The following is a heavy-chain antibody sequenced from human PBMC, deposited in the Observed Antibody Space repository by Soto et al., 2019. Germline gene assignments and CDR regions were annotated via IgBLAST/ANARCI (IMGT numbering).Heavy chain of an antibody. V-gene: IGHV1-2*04. CDR1: GYTFTGYY. D-gene: IGHD2-15*01. CDR3: ARGKGYCSGGSCYGDYFDY. J-gene: IGHJ4*02. CDR2: INPNSGGT. Sequence: ASVKVSCKASGYTFTGYYMHWVRQAPGQGLEWMGWINPNSGGTNYAQKFQGWVTMTRDTSISTAYMELSRLRSDDTAVYYCARGKGYCSGGSCYGDYFDYWGQGTLVTVSS.